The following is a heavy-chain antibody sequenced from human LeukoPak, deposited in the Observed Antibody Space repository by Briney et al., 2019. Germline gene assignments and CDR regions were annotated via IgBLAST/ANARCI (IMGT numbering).Heavy chain of an antibody. J-gene: IGHJ4*02. V-gene: IGHV4-30-2*01. Sequence: SETLSLTCTVSGVSISSDDYSWSWIRQPPGKGLEWIGYIYHSGSASYNPSLKSRISMSVDMSKNQFSLRLSSVTAADTAVYYCARYYYDSGGFYIPPVWGQGTLVTVSS. D-gene: IGHD3-22*01. CDR2: IYHSGSA. CDR3: ARYYYDSGGFYIPPV. CDR1: GVSISSDDYS.